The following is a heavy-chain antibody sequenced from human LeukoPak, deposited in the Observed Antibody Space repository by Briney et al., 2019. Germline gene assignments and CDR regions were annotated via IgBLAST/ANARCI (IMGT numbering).Heavy chain of an antibody. CDR2: ISGSGGST. V-gene: IGHV3-23*01. Sequence: GGTLRLSCAASGFTFSSYGMSWVRQAPGKGLEWVSAISGSGGSTYYADSVKGRFTISRDNSKNTLYLQMNSLRAEDTAVYYCAKSLGYCSGGSCYGGYFDYWGQGTLVTVSS. CDR1: GFTFSSYG. J-gene: IGHJ4*02. CDR3: AKSLGYCSGGSCYGGYFDY. D-gene: IGHD2-15*01.